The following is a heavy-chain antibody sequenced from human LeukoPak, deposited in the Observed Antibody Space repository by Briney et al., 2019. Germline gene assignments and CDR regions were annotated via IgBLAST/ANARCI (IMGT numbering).Heavy chain of an antibody. CDR1: GFTFSSYS. CDR2: ISSSSSTI. CDR3: AKGRGAARPHYYFDY. D-gene: IGHD6-6*01. J-gene: IGHJ4*02. Sequence: GGSLRLSCAASGFTFSSYSMNWVRQAPGKGLEWVSYISSSSSTIYYADSVKGRFPISRDNAKNSLYLQMNSLRAEDTAVYYCAKGRGAARPHYYFDYWGQGTLVTVSS. V-gene: IGHV3-48*01.